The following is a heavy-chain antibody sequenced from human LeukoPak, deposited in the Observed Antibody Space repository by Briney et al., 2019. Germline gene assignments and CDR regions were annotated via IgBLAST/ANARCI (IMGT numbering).Heavy chain of an antibody. CDR3: AKDQRSGDYALDY. V-gene: IGHV3-73*01. J-gene: IGHJ4*02. CDR1: GFTFSGSA. CDR2: IRSKANSYAT. Sequence: PGGSLRLSCAASGFTFSGSAMHWVRQASGKGLEWVGRIRSKANSYATAYAASVKGRFTISRDDSKNTAYLQMNSLKTEDTAVYYCAKDQRSGDYALDYWGQGTLVTVSS. D-gene: IGHD4-17*01.